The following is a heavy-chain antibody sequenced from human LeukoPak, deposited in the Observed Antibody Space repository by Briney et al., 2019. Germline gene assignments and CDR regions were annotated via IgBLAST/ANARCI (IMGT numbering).Heavy chain of an antibody. Sequence: GESLKISCKGSGYSFASYWIGWVRQMPGKGLEWMVIIYPDDSDTRYSPSFQGQVTISADKSINTAYQQRSSLKASDTAMYYCARRGGRGGLDAFDIWGQGTMVIVSA. V-gene: IGHV5-51*01. J-gene: IGHJ3*02. CDR1: GYSFASYW. CDR2: IYPDDSDT. CDR3: ARRGGRGGLDAFDI. D-gene: IGHD1-26*01.